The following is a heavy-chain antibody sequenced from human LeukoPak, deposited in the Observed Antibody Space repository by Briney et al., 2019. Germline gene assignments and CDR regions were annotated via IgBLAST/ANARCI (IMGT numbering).Heavy chain of an antibody. CDR2: TFYSGST. J-gene: IGHJ3*02. D-gene: IGHD2-21*02. CDR1: GGSISSYY. CDR3: ARGPSSRYCGGDCLGAFDI. V-gene: IGHV4-59*08. Sequence: PSETLSLTCTDSGGSISSYYWSWIRQPPGKGLEWIGYTFYSGSTNYNPSLNSRVTISVDTSKNQFSLKLSSVTAADTAVYYCARGPSSRYCGGDCLGAFDIWGQGTMVTVSS.